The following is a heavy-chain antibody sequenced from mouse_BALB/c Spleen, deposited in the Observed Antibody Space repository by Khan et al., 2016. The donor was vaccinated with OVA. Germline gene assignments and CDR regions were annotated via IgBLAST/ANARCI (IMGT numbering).Heavy chain of an antibody. J-gene: IGHJ3*01. V-gene: IGHV2-2*02. CDR1: GFSLTTYG. CDR2: IWSGGIT. CDR3: ARNYDYDEGLAY. D-gene: IGHD2-4*01. Sequence: QVQLKQSGPGLVQPSQSLSITCTVSGFSLTTYGVHWVRQSPGKDLEWLGVIWSGGITDYNAPFISRLSISKDNSKSQVFFKTNSLQANDTAIYYCARNYDYDEGLAYWGQGTLVTVSA.